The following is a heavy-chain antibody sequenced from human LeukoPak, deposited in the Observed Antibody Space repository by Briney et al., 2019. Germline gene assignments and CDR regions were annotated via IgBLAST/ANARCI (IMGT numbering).Heavy chain of an antibody. Sequence: PGGSLRLSCAASGFTVSSNYMSWVRPAPGKGLGWVSVIYSGGSTYYADSVQGRFTISRDNSKNTLYLQMNSLRAEDTAVYYCARDPVVGATSGYYYGMDVWGQGTTVTVSS. J-gene: IGHJ6*02. CDR3: ARDPVVGATSGYYYGMDV. V-gene: IGHV3-53*01. D-gene: IGHD1-26*01. CDR2: IYSGGST. CDR1: GFTVSSNY.